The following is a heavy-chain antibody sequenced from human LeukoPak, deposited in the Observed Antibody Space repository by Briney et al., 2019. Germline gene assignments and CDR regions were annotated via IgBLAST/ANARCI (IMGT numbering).Heavy chain of an antibody. Sequence: GGSLRLSCVVSVFTFSTYAMRWVRQAPGKGLEWVSSISTTGGGTSYADSVKGRFTISRDNSKNTLFLQMNSLRAEDTAVYYCTKRGYSYEADYWGQGTLVTVSS. CDR3: TKRGYSYEADY. J-gene: IGHJ4*02. CDR1: VFTFSTYA. V-gene: IGHV3-23*01. D-gene: IGHD5-18*01. CDR2: ISTTGGGT.